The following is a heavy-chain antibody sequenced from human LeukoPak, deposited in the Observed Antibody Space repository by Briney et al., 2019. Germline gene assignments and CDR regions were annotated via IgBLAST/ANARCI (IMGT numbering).Heavy chain of an antibody. D-gene: IGHD1-7*01. V-gene: IGHV1-46*02. Sequence: GASVKLSCTASPYTFDKYYIHWVRQAPGQGLEWMGVINPSGRSTSYAQQFQGRVTVTRDTSTSTVYMDLSSLRSEDSAVYYCARDSLELQRRNWFDPWGQGTLVTVSS. CDR3: ARDSLELQRRNWFDP. CDR2: INPSGRST. CDR1: PYTFDKYY. J-gene: IGHJ5*02.